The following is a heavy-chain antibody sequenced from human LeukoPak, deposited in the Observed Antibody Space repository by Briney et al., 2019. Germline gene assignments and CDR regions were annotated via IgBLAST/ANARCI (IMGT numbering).Heavy chain of an antibody. CDR1: GGSISGYY. CDR2: IYDSGST. J-gene: IGHJ6*03. D-gene: IGHD3-22*01. CDR3: ARVVHYYDRSGYYYYMDV. Sequence: SETRSLTCTVSGGSISGYYWGWSRQPPGKGLEWIGYIYDSGSTKYNPSLKRGVTISVDTSKNQFSLKLSPVTAADTAVYYCARVVHYYDRSGYYYYMDVWGKGTTVTVPS. V-gene: IGHV4-59*12.